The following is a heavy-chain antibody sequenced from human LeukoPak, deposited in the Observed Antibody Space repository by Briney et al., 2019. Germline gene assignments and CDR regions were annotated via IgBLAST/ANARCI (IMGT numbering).Heavy chain of an antibody. D-gene: IGHD6-13*01. CDR1: GFTFSSYS. Sequence: GGSLRLSCAASGFTFSSYSMNWVRQAPGKGLEWVSSISSSSSYMYYADSVKGRFTISRDNAKNSLYLQMNSLRAEDTAVYYCARELSAARTIIYYYYYGMDVWGQGTTVTVSS. CDR3: ARELSAARTIIYYYYYGMDV. V-gene: IGHV3-21*01. J-gene: IGHJ6*02. CDR2: ISSSSSYM.